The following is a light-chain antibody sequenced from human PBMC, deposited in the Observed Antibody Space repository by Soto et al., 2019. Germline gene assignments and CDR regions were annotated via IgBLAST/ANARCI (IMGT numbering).Light chain of an antibody. V-gene: IGLV1-40*01. CDR1: SSNIGAGYD. J-gene: IGLJ7*01. CDR2: GNS. CDR3: QSYDSSLSGAV. Sequence: QLVLTQPPSVSGAPRQRVTISCTGSSSNIGAGYDVHWYQQLPGTAPKLLIYGNSNRPSGVPDRFSGSKSGTSASLAITGLQAEDEADYYCQSYDSSLSGAVFGGGTQLTVL.